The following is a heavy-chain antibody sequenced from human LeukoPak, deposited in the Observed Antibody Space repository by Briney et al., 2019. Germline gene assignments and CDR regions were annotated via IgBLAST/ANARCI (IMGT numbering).Heavy chain of an antibody. CDR3: VGDGYNQDPDY. D-gene: IGHD5-24*01. V-gene: IGHV3-48*03. CDR1: GFTFSSYE. CDR2: ISSSGSTI. J-gene: IGHJ4*02. Sequence: PGGSLRLSCAASGFTFSSYEMNWVRQAPGKGLEWVSYISSSGSTIYYADSVKGRFTISRDNAKNSLYLQMNSLRAEDTAVYYCVGDGYNQDPDYWGQGTLVTVSS.